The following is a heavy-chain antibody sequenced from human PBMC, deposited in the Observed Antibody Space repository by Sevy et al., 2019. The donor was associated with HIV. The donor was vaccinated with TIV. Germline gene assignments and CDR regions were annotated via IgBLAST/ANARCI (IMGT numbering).Heavy chain of an antibody. D-gene: IGHD1-1*01. CDR3: AKEGNNSPDKFDS. V-gene: IGHV3-23*01. CDR2: ISRKSLGT. Sequence: GGSLRLSCAASGFTFNKFAMSWVRQAPGKGLEWVSAISRKSLGTYYADPVKGRFSISRDDSKNMLYLQMSSLRGDDTVVYYCAKEGNNSPDKFDSWGQGTLVTVSS. J-gene: IGHJ4*02. CDR1: GFTFNKFA.